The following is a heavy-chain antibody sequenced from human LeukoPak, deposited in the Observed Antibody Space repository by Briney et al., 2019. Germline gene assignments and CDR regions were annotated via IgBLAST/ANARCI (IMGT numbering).Heavy chain of an antibody. CDR3: ARGAARMVEMGTIISFEY. V-gene: IGHV4-39*01. CDR1: GVSISSSNSY. Sequence: SETLSLTCTVSGVSISSSNSYWGWIRQPPGKGLEWIGSIYYSGNTYYNASLKSQVSISIDTSKNQFSLKLSSVTAADTAVYYCARGAARMVEMGTIISFEYWGQGTLVTVSS. D-gene: IGHD5-24*01. J-gene: IGHJ4*02. CDR2: IYYSGNT.